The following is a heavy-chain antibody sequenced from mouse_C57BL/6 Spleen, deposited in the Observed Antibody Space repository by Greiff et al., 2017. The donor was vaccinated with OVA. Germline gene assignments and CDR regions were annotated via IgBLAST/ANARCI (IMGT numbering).Heavy chain of an antibody. D-gene: IGHD1-1*02. J-gene: IGHJ4*01. Sequence: EVQRVESGPGLVKPSQSLSLTCSVTGYSITSGYYWNWIRQFPGNKLEWMGYISYDGSNNYNPSLKNRISITRDTSKNQFFLKLNSVTTEDTATYYCAREGSYYAMDYWGQGTSVTVSS. CDR2: ISYDGSN. CDR3: AREGSYYAMDY. V-gene: IGHV3-6*01. CDR1: GYSITSGYY.